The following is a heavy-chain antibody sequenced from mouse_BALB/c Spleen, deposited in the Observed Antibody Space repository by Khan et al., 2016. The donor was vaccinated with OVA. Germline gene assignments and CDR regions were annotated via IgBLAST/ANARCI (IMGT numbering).Heavy chain of an antibody. Sequence: VQLLETGPGLVAPSQSLSITCTVSGFSFTSYGVHWIRQPPGKGLEWLGVIWTGGNTNYNSALMSRLSISKDNSKSQVFLKMNSLQTDDTAIYYCARDRLRLAMDSWGQGTSVTGSS. CDR3: ARDRLRLAMDS. CDR1: GFSFTSYG. D-gene: IGHD2-4*01. J-gene: IGHJ4*01. V-gene: IGHV2-9*02. CDR2: IWTGGNT.